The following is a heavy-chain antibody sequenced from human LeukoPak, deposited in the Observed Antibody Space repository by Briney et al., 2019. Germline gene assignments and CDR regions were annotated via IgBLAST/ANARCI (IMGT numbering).Heavy chain of an antibody. Sequence: GRSLRLSCAASGFIFSSYGMYWVRQAPGKGLEWVAVIWHDGSAEFYADSVKGRFSISRDDSKNTLYLQMNSLRAEDTALYYCAKDNRGGWSGHFDYWGQGTLVTVSS. J-gene: IGHJ4*02. D-gene: IGHD6-19*01. CDR1: GFIFSSYG. CDR3: AKDNRGGWSGHFDY. V-gene: IGHV3-33*06. CDR2: IWHDGSAE.